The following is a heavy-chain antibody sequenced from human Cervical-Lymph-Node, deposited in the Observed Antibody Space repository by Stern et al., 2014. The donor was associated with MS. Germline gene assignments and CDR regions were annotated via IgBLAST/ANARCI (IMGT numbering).Heavy chain of an antibody. CDR3: ARHVQGFDY. V-gene: IGHV5-51*01. CDR1: GYSFTIYY. Sequence: EVQLEESGAEVKKPGESLKISCKLSGYSFTIYYIAWVRQMPGKGLEWMGGIYPYDSDTTYSQSFQGQATISADKSITTAYLQWSSLRASDTAMYYCARHVQGFDYWGQGTLVTVSS. CDR2: IYPYDSDT. J-gene: IGHJ4*02.